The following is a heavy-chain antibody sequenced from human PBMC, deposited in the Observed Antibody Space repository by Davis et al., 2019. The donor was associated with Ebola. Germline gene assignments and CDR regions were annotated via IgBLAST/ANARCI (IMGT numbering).Heavy chain of an antibody. Sequence: GGSLRLSCAASGFAFSSYDMHWVRQATGKGLEWVSVIGTVGDTYYSGSVKGRFTISRENAKNSLYLQMNSLRAGDTAVYYCVRGSRYSGYEFDYWGQGTLVTVSS. CDR2: IGTVGDT. CDR1: GFAFSSYD. V-gene: IGHV3-13*01. J-gene: IGHJ4*02. CDR3: VRGSRYSGYEFDY. D-gene: IGHD5-12*01.